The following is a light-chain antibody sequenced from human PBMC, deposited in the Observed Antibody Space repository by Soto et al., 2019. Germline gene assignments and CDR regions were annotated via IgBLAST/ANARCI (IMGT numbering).Light chain of an antibody. CDR3: QQYNTYPWT. J-gene: IGKJ1*01. Sequence: DIQMTQCPSTLSASVGDRVTITCRASQSISSWLAWYQQKPGKAPKVLIYKATSLESGVPSRFSGSGSVTEFTLTISSLQPDDFATYYCQQYNTYPWTFGQGTQVEIK. CDR1: QSISSW. CDR2: KAT. V-gene: IGKV1-5*03.